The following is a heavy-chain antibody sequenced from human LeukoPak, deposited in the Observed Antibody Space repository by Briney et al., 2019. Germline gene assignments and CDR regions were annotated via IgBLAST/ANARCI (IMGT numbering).Heavy chain of an antibody. CDR3: ARDGPVHDAFDI. CDR2: IYYSGST. V-gene: IGHV4-39*07. J-gene: IGHJ3*02. Sequence: SETLSLTCTVSGGSISSSSYYWGWIRQPPGKGLEWIGSIYYSGSTYYNPSLKSRVTISVDTSKNQFSLKLSSVTAADTAVHYCARDGPVHDAFDIWGQGTMVTVSS. CDR1: GGSISSSSYY.